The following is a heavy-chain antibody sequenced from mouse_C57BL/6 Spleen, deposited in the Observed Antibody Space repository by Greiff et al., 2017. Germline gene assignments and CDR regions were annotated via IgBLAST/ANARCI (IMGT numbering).Heavy chain of an antibody. Sequence: DVMLVESGGGLVKPGGSLKLSCAASGFTFSSYTMSWVRQTPEKRLEWVATISGGGGNTYYPDSVKGRFTISRDNAKNTLYLQMSSLRSEDTALYYCARRSGTHFDYWGQGTTLTVSS. V-gene: IGHV5-9*01. J-gene: IGHJ2*01. CDR2: ISGGGGNT. CDR3: ARRSGTHFDY. CDR1: GFTFSSYT. D-gene: IGHD3-3*01.